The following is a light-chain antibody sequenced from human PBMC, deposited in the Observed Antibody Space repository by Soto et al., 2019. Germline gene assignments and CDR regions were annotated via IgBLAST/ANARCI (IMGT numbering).Light chain of an antibody. CDR1: SSDVGAYNC. V-gene: IGLV2-11*01. CDR3: SSYAGSNTHVV. Sequence: QSALNQPRSVSGSPGQSVTISCTGTSSDVGAYNCVSWYQQYPGKVPKLMIYAVTKRLSGVPDRFSGAKSGNTASLTISGLQADDEAEYYCSSYAGSNTHVVFGGGTQLTVL. CDR2: AVT. J-gene: IGLJ2*01.